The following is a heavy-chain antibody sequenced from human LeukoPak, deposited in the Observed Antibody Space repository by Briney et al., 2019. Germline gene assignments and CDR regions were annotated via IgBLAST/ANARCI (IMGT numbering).Heavy chain of an antibody. CDR3: ASYEYSSSSPRGHY. CDR2: IIPIFGTV. V-gene: IGHV1-69*06. Sequence: GASVKVSCKVSGGTFSSYAISWVRQAPGQGLEWMGGIIPIFGTVDYAQKFQGRVTITAVKSTTTAYMELSSLRSEDTAVYYCASYEYSSSSPRGHYWGQGTLVTVPS. J-gene: IGHJ4*02. CDR1: GGTFSSYA. D-gene: IGHD6-6*01.